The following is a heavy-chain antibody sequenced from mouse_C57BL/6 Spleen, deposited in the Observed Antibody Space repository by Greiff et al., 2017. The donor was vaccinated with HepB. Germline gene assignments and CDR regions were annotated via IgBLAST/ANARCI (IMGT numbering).Heavy chain of an antibody. J-gene: IGHJ2*01. Sequence: EVQLQHSGPELVKPGASVKLSCKASGYTFTDYYMYWVKQSHVKCLEWIGDINPNNGATSYNQKFKGKATLTVDKSSSTAYMELRSLTSKDSAVYYCARWDDYDEGFDYWGQGTTLTVSS. V-gene: IGHV1-26*01. CDR3: ARWDDYDEGFDY. D-gene: IGHD2-4*01. CDR1: GYTFTDYY. CDR2: INPNNGAT.